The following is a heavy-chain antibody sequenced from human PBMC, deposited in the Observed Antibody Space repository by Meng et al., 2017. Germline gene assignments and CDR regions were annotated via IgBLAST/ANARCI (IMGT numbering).Heavy chain of an antibody. Sequence: DVQVVVSGGGLVPPGGSLSLSRAASGFTLNNYWMHWVRQVPGKGLVWVSRISGDGSITNYADSVKGRFTISRDNAKNTLYLQMNSLRPEDTAVYYCLDEAPRSDYWGQGSLVTVSS. D-gene: IGHD1-1*01. V-gene: IGHV3-74*01. CDR3: LDEAPRSDY. J-gene: IGHJ4*02. CDR2: ISGDGSIT. CDR1: GFTLNNYW.